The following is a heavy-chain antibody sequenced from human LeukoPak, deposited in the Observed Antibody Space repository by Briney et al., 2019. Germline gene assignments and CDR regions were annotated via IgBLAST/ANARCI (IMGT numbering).Heavy chain of an antibody. D-gene: IGHD1-26*01. CDR2: ISYDGSNK. CDR1: GFTFSSYA. Sequence: PGGSLRLSCAASGFTFSSYAMHWVRQAPGKGLEWVAVISYDGSNKYYADSVKGRFTISRDNSKNTLYLQMNSLRAEDTAVYYCARVPSGSYYVDLDYWGQGTLVTVSS. V-gene: IGHV3-30-3*01. J-gene: IGHJ4*02. CDR3: ARVPSGSYYVDLDY.